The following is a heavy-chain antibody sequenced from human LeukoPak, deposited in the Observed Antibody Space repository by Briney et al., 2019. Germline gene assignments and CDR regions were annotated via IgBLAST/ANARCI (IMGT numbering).Heavy chain of an antibody. V-gene: IGHV4-39*01. Sequence: PSETLPLTCIVSGGSIISSNYFWGWIRQPPGKGLEWIGGFYHSGTIFYSPSLGRRVAISIDTSKNQFSLRLLSVTAADTAVYYCARQGVVPNKAGWYFDLWGRGTLVTVSS. D-gene: IGHD3-10*01. CDR3: ARQGVVPNKAGWYFDL. J-gene: IGHJ2*01. CDR1: GGSIISSNYF. CDR2: FYHSGTI.